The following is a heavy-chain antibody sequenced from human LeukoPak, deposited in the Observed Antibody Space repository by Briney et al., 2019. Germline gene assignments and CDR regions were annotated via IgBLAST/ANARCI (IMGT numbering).Heavy chain of an antibody. CDR1: GFTFSNFA. D-gene: IGHD6-13*01. CDR2: ISYDGSYK. Sequence: GGSLRLSCAASGFTFSNFAMHWVRQAPGKGLEWVSVISYDGSYKYYADSVKGRFTISRDNSKNTLYLQMNSLRAEDTAVYYCAKDQTSSWNHYYYYYYMDVWGKGTTVTISS. CDR3: AKDQTSSWNHYYYYYYMDV. V-gene: IGHV3-30*04. J-gene: IGHJ6*03.